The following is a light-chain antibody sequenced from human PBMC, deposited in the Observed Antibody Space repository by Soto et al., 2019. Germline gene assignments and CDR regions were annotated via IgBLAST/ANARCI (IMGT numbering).Light chain of an antibody. CDR1: SSNIGSKT. J-gene: IGLJ1*01. CDR3: SSWDASLNGYV. Sequence: QSLLPQPPSASGTPGQMVTISCSGSSSNIGSKTVNWYQQLPGTVPKLLIYNSYQRPSGVPDRFSASRSGTSASLAISGLQSEDEADYYCSSWDASLNGYVFGTGTKVTVL. V-gene: IGLV1-44*01. CDR2: NSY.